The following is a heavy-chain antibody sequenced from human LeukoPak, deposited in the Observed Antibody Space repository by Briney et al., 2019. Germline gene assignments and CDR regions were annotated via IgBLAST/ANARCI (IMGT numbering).Heavy chain of an antibody. V-gene: IGHV4-30-4*07. CDR3: ARVAKGYWYFDL. J-gene: IGHJ2*01. CDR2: IYYSGST. CDR1: GGSFSGCS. Sequence: PSETLSLTCAVYGGSFSGCSWSWIRQPPGKGLEWIGYIYYSGSTYYNPSLKSRVTISLDTSKNQFSLKLSSVTAADTAVYYCARVAKGYWYFDLWGRGTLLTVSS.